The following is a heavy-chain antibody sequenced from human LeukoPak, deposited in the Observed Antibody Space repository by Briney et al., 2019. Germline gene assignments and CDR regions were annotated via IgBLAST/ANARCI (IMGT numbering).Heavy chain of an antibody. CDR2: IIPIFGTA. D-gene: IGHD3-22*01. V-gene: IGHV1-69*13. Sequence: GAPVKVSCKAFGGTFSSYAISWGRQAPGQGLGGMGGIIPIFGTAHYANNSQGRGTITAEESPSKAYMELDSLGSEDTAVYYCASPPCYDSSGYWSGFDYWGQGTLVTVSS. CDR3: ASPPCYDSSGYWSGFDY. J-gene: IGHJ4*02. CDR1: GGTFSSYA.